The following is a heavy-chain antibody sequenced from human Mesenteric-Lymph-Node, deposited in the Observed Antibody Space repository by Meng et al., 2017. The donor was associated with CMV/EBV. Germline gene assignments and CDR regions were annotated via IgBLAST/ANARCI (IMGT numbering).Heavy chain of an antibody. V-gene: IGHV3-66*03. CDR1: GFTVSDDY. J-gene: IGHJ5*02. Sequence: AASGFTVSDDYVSWVRQATGKGVEWVSVIYSSGSNYYADSVKGRFTISRDNSKNTLYLQMNSLRTEDTAVYYCAREGRAARAEGIDPWGQGTLVTVSS. CDR3: AREGRAARAEGIDP. CDR2: IYSSGSN. D-gene: IGHD6-6*01.